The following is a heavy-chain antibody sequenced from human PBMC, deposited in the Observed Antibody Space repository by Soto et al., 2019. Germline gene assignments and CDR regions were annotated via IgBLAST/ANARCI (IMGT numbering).Heavy chain of an antibody. J-gene: IGHJ6*02. CDR2: IYHSGST. CDR3: AREKTYYYGSNGMDV. CDR1: GGSISSGGYS. D-gene: IGHD3-10*01. V-gene: IGHV4-30-2*01. Sequence: SETLSLTCAVSGGSISSGGYSWSWIRQPPGKGLEWIGYIYHSGSTYYNPSLKSRVTISVDRSKNQFSLKLSSVTAADTAVYYCAREKTYYYGSNGMDVWGQGTTVTVSS.